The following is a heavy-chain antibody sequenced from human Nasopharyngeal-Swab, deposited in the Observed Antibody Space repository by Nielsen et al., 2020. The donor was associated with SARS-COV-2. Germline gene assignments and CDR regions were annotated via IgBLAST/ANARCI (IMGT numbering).Heavy chain of an antibody. J-gene: IGHJ6*03. V-gene: IGHV1-46*01. CDR2: INPSGGST. CDR1: GYTFTSYY. Sequence: ASVKVSCKASGYTFTSYYMHWVRQAPGQGLEWMGIINPSGGSTSYAQKFQGRVTMTRDTSTSTVYMELSSLRSEDTAVYYCARGSLRFLEWSYYYYYMDVWGKGTTVTASS. CDR3: ARGSLRFLEWSYYYYYMDV. D-gene: IGHD3-3*01.